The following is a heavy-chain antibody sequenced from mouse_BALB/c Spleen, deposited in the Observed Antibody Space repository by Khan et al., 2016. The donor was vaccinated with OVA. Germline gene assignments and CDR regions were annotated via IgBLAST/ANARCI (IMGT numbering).Heavy chain of an antibody. CDR3: ARDGSRYNYAIDY. V-gene: IGHV3-2*02. Sequence: SGPGLVKPSQSLSLTCIVTGYSITSDYAWNWIRQFPGNKLEWMGYISSSGSTNYNPALKSRISITRDTSKNQFFLQLNSVTTEDTATYYCARDGSRYNYAIDYWGQGTSGTVSA. J-gene: IGHJ4*01. CDR1: GYSITSDYA. D-gene: IGHD2-3*01. CDR2: ISSSGST.